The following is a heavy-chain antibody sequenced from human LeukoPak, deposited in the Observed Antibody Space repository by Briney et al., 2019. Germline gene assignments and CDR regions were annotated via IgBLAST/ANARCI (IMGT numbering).Heavy chain of an antibody. D-gene: IGHD3-9*01. Sequence: GASVKVSCKASGYTFTSYDINWVRQATGQGLEWMGWMNPNSGNTGYAQKLQGRVTMTTDTSTSTAYMELRSLRSDDTAVYYCARDAIDILTSYNYYYMDVWGKGTTVTISS. CDR2: MNPNSGNT. V-gene: IGHV1-8*01. J-gene: IGHJ6*03. CDR1: GYTFTSYD. CDR3: ARDAIDILTSYNYYYMDV.